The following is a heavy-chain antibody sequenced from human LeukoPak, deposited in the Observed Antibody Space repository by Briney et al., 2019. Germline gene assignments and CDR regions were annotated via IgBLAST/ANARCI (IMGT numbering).Heavy chain of an antibody. V-gene: IGHV3-64*01. J-gene: IGHJ4*02. CDR2: ITGDGGTT. Sequence: GGSLRLSCAASGFTFRNYAMHWVRQAPGEGLEYVSAITGDGGTTYYARSVKDRFTISRDNSKNTLYLQMGSLRAEDMAVYYCARIYYDRGGHYYDYWGQETLVTASS. CDR1: GFTFRNYA. CDR3: ARIYYDRGGHYYDY. D-gene: IGHD3-22*01.